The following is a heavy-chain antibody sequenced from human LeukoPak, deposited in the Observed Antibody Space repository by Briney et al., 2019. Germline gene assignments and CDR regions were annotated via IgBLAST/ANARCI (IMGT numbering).Heavy chain of an antibody. CDR3: ARDTLHQFLH. CDR2: ISWNSGII. D-gene: IGHD5-24*01. CDR1: GFTFDDYA. Sequence: GRSLRLSCAASGFTFDDYAMHWVRQAPGKGLEWVSSISWNSGIIGYADSVKGRFTISRDNAKNSLYLQMNSLRAEDTAVYYCARDTLHQFLHWGQGTLVTVSS. J-gene: IGHJ4*02. V-gene: IGHV3-9*01.